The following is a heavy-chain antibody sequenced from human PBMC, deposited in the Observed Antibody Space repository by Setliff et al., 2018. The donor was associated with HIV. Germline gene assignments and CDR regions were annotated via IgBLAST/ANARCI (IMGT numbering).Heavy chain of an antibody. CDR1: GFTFSGYW. D-gene: IGHD6-19*01. CDR2: INPGGSEK. J-gene: IGHJ4*02. V-gene: IGHV3-7*03. CDR3: ARDDAVGGGYLDY. Sequence: GGSLRLSCAVSGFTFSGYWMTWVRQAPGKGLEWVASINPGGSEKWYVDSVKGRFTVSGDNTKNSLYLQMTSLRAEDTAVYYCARDDAVGGGYLDYWGQGTLVTVSS.